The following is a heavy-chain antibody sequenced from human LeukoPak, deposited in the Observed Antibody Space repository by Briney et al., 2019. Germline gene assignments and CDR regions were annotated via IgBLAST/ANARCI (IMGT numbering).Heavy chain of an antibody. D-gene: IGHD4-11*01. CDR3: AQGGHDYNPFYY. J-gene: IGHJ4*02. CDR1: GFTFSTYA. Sequence: GGSLRLSCAASGFTFSTYAMGWVRQAPGEGLEWVSSIKGGGGDPFYVDSVRGRFTISRDKSKNTLYLQLNSLRAEDTAVYFCAQGGHDYNPFYYWGQGTLVTVSS. V-gene: IGHV3-23*01. CDR2: IKGGGGDP.